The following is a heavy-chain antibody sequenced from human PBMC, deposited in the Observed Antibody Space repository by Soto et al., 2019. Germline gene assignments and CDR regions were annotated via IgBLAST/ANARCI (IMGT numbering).Heavy chain of an antibody. CDR1: GGSISSYY. D-gene: IGHD3-9*01. Sequence: QVQLQESGPGLVKPSETLSLTCTVSGGSISSYYWSWIRQPPGKGLEWIGYIYYSGSTNYNPSLKSRVTISVDTSKNQFSLKLSSVTAADTAVYYCARLGTGGLRYFDWSLDYWGQGTLVTVSS. CDR3: ARLGTGGLRYFDWSLDY. CDR2: IYYSGST. V-gene: IGHV4-59*08. J-gene: IGHJ4*02.